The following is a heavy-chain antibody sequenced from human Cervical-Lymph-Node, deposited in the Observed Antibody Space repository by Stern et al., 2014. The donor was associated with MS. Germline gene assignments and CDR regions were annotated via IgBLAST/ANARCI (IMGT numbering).Heavy chain of an antibody. CDR3: ATAPLAYYYDTSAYYNNY. Sequence: QVQLVESGAEVKKPGASVKVSCKVSGYPLTELSMHWVRQAPGRGLEWMGGFDPEDGEIIYAQKFQGRVSMTEDASTETAYMDLSSLTSEDTAVYYCATAPLAYYYDTSAYYNNYWGQGTLVTVSS. J-gene: IGHJ4*02. CDR2: FDPEDGEI. CDR1: GYPLTELS. D-gene: IGHD3-22*01. V-gene: IGHV1-24*01.